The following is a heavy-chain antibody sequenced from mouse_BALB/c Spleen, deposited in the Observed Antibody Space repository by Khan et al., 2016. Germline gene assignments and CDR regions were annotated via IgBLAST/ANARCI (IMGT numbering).Heavy chain of an antibody. Sequence: QVQLQQAGPELVRPGVSVKISCKGSGYTFTDYAMHWVKQSHAKSLEWIGVISSYSGNTNYNQKFKVKATMTVDKSSSTAYVELARLTSEDSAIYYCTRDYGNHVFDYWGQGTTLTVSS. CDR3: TRDYGNHVFDY. CDR1: GYTFTDYA. CDR2: ISSYSGNT. D-gene: IGHD2-1*01. J-gene: IGHJ2*01. V-gene: IGHV1S137*01.